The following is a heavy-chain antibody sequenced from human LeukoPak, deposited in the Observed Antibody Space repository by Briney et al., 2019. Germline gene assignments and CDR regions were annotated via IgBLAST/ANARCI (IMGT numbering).Heavy chain of an antibody. V-gene: IGHV1-58*01. J-gene: IGHJ6*02. CDR2: IVVGSGNT. CDR1: GFTYTSSA. CDR3: AAGYCSGGNCYPYYYYGMDV. Sequence: ASVKVSCKASGFTYTSSAVQWVRQARGQRLEWIGWIVVGSGNTNYAQKFQERVTITRDMSTSTAYMELSSLRSEDTAAYYCAAGYCSGGNCYPYYYYGMDVWGQGTTVTVSS. D-gene: IGHD2-15*01.